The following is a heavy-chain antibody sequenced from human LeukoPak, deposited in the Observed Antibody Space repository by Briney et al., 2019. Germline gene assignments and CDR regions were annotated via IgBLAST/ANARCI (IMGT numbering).Heavy chain of an antibody. J-gene: IGHJ6*03. CDR3: ARGGYDFWSGYPYYYYYYMDV. D-gene: IGHD3-3*01. CDR1: GYTFTGYY. Sequence: ASVKVSFKASGYTFTGYYMHWVRQAPGQGLEWMGWINPNSGGTNYAQKFQGRVTMTRDTSISTAYMELSRLRSDDTAVYYCARGGYDFWSGYPYYYYYYMDVWGKGTTVTVSS. V-gene: IGHV1-2*02. CDR2: INPNSGGT.